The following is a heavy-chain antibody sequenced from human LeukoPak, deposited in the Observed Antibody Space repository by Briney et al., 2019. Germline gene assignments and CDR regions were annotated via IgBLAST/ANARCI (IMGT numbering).Heavy chain of an antibody. CDR3: ARCRGSVTTRYFDY. CDR2: IYPGDSDI. D-gene: IGHD4-17*01. J-gene: IGHJ4*02. V-gene: IGHV5-51*01. Sequence: GESLKISCKGSGYRFSNYWIGWVRHMPGKGLEWMGMIYPGDSDIRYSPSFQGQVTISADKSISTAYLQWSSLKASDTAMYYCARCRGSVTTRYFDYWGQGTLVTVSS. CDR1: GYRFSNYW.